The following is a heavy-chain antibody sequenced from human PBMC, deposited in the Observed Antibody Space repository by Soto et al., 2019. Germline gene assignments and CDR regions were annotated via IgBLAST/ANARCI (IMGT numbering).Heavy chain of an antibody. Sequence: SGGSLRLSCAASGFTFSTFFMRWFRQAPGKGLEWVSSISGSGGNTYYTDSVKGRFTISRDNSKNTLYLQMDSLRDDDTAVYYCARRLVSTGHSHHAIDVWGQATMVTLSS. CDR2: ISGSGGNT. CDR1: GFTFSTFF. CDR3: ARRLVSTGHSHHAIDV. D-gene: IGHD3-22*01. V-gene: IGHV3-23*01. J-gene: IGHJ6*02.